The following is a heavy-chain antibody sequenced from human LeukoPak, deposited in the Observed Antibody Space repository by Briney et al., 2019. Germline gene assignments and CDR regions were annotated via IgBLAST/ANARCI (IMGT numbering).Heavy chain of an antibody. CDR1: GGSISSCSYY. J-gene: IGHJ2*01. V-gene: IGHV4-39*07. D-gene: IGHD3-16*01. CDR2: IYYSGST. Sequence: SETLSLTCTVSGGSISSCSYYWGWIRQPPGKGLEWIGSIYYSGSTYYNPSLKSRVTISVDTSKNQFSLKLSSVTAADTAVYYCARDGGNSYWYFDLWGRGTLVTVSS. CDR3: ARDGGNSYWYFDL.